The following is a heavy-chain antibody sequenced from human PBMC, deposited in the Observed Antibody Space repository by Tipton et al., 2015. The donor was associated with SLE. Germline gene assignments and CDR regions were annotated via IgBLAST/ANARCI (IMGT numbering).Heavy chain of an antibody. CDR1: GYTFTNYD. D-gene: IGHD2-2*01. CDR3: AREAAAMASDY. Sequence: QLVQSGAEVKKPGASVKVSCKASGYTFTNYDINWVRQATGQGLEWMGWMNPNSGYTGYAQKLQGRVTMTRNTSISTAYMELSSLKSEDTAVYYCAREAAAMASDYWGQGTLVTVSS. CDR2: MNPNSGYT. J-gene: IGHJ4*02. V-gene: IGHV1-8*01.